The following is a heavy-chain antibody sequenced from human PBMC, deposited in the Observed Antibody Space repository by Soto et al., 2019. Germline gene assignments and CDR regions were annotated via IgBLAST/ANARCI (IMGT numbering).Heavy chain of an antibody. CDR1: GGTFSSYT. Sequence: QVQLVQSGAEVQKPGSSVKVSCKASGGTFSSYTISWVRQAPGQGLEWMGRIIPILGIANYAQKFQGRVTITADNSTSTAYMELSSLRSEDTAVYYCARGYCSSTSCYNFGYYYYYMDVWGKGTTVTVSS. V-gene: IGHV1-69*02. CDR2: IIPILGIA. D-gene: IGHD2-2*02. J-gene: IGHJ6*03. CDR3: ARGYCSSTSCYNFGYYYYYMDV.